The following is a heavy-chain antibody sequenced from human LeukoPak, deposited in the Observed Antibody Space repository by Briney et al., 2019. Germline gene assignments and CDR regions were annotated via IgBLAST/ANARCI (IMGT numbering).Heavy chain of an antibody. J-gene: IGHJ5*02. CDR2: IYSSGSA. D-gene: IGHD3-16*01. V-gene: IGHV4-59*03. CDR3: ARLHASRAEEFDP. Sequence: PSETLSLTCTVSGGSISGYYWSWIRQPPGKGLEWIGYIYSSGSASYNPSLISRVTILVDTSKNQFSLTLNSVTAADTAVYYCARLHASRAEEFDPWGQGTLVTVSS. CDR1: GGSISGYY.